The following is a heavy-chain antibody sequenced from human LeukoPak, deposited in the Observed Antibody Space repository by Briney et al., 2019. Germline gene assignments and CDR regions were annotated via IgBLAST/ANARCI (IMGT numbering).Heavy chain of an antibody. Sequence: ASVKVSCKASGYTFTKYGIIWARLAPGQGLEWMGWISAYNGNTNYAQKLQGRVTMTTDTSTSTAYMELRSLRSDDTAVYYCARDGGVLRFLEWFNYGMDVWGQGTTVTVSS. D-gene: IGHD3-3*01. V-gene: IGHV1-18*01. J-gene: IGHJ6*02. CDR2: ISAYNGNT. CDR3: ARDGGVLRFLEWFNYGMDV. CDR1: GYTFTKYG.